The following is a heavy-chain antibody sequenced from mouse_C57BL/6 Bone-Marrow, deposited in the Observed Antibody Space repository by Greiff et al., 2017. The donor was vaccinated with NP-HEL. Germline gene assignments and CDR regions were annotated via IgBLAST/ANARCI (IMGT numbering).Heavy chain of an antibody. CDR1: GYTFTSYW. J-gene: IGHJ4*01. CDR2: IDPSDSYT. V-gene: IGHV1-50*01. CDR3: ARWSDYYAMDY. Sequence: QVQLQQSGAELVKPGASVKLSCKASGYTFTSYWMQWVKQRPGQGLEWIGEIDPSDSYTNYNQKFKGKATLTVDTSSSTAYMQLSSLTSEDSAVYYCARWSDYYAMDYWGQGTSVTVSS.